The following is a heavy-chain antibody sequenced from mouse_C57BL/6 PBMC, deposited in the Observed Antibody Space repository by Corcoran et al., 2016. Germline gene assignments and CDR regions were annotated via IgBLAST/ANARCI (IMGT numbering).Heavy chain of an antibody. Sequence: EVQLQQSGPELVKPGASVKIPCKASGYTFTDYNMDWVKQSHGKSLEWIGDINPNNGGTIYNQKFKGKATLTVDKSSSTASMELRSLTSEDTAVYYCARRPTTVYYAMDYWGQGTSVTVSS. J-gene: IGHJ4*01. CDR2: INPNNGGT. D-gene: IGHD1-1*01. V-gene: IGHV1-18*01. CDR1: GYTFTDYN. CDR3: ARRPTTVYYAMDY.